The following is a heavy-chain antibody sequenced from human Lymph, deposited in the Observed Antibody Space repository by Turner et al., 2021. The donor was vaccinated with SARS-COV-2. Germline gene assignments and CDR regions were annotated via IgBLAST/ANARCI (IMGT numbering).Heavy chain of an antibody. CDR1: GIIVSRTY. V-gene: IGHV3-53*01. D-gene: IGHD6-13*01. Sequence: EVQLVEAGGGLIQPGGSLTLSCAASGIIVSRTYMNWVRQAPGKGLEWVSVIYSGGTTYYADSVKGRFTISRDNSKNTLYLQMNSLRVEDTAVYYGARDLGTYGMDVWGQGTTVTVSS. CDR2: IYSGGTT. CDR3: ARDLGTYGMDV. J-gene: IGHJ6*02.